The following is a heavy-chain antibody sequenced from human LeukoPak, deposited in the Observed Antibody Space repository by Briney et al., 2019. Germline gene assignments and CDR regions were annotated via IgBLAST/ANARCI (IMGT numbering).Heavy chain of an antibody. J-gene: IGHJ4*02. CDR2: ISASGDHT. D-gene: IGHD1-26*01. CDR3: AKDLRSSADSKMGAADY. CDR1: GFIFSSYG. V-gene: IGHV3-23*01. Sequence: GGSLRLSCAASGFIFSSYGMSWVRQAPGKGLEWVSAISASGDHTYYADSVKGRFTISRDNSKNTLSLQMNSLRAEDTAVYYCAKDLRSSADSKMGAADYWGQGTLVTVSS.